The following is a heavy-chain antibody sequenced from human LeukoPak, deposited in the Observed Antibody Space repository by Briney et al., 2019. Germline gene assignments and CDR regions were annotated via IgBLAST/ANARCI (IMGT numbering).Heavy chain of an antibody. V-gene: IGHV4-39*07. CDR2: IYYSGST. Sequence: SETLSLTCTVSGGSISSSNYYWGWIRQPPGKGLEWIGSIYYSGSTYYNPSLKSRVTISVDTSKNQFSLKLSSVTAADTAVYYCARDEVGHYYDSSGYYIWGQGTLVTVSS. CDR3: ARDEVGHYYDSSGYYI. CDR1: GGSISSSNYY. D-gene: IGHD3-22*01. J-gene: IGHJ4*02.